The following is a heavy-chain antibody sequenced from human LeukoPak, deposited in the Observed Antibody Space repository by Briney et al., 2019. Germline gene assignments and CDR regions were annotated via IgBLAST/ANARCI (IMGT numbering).Heavy chain of an antibody. CDR1: GFTFSDYY. CDR2: ITASGTAM. V-gene: IGHV3-11*04. CDR3: ASSGSYRFDY. D-gene: IGHD1-26*01. Sequence: GGSLRLSCAASGFTFSDYYMSWIRQAPGKGLEWVSHITASGTAMFYADSVKGRFTISRDNAKNSLYLQMNSLRDEDTAVYYCASSGSYRFDYWGQGTLVTVSS. J-gene: IGHJ4*02.